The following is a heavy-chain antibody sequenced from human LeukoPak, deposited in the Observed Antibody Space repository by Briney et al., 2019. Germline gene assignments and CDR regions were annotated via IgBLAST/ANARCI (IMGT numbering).Heavy chain of an antibody. D-gene: IGHD3-3*01. CDR3: ARDLVDAGSGGPFWSGYLI. CDR2: IYHSGST. J-gene: IGHJ4*02. V-gene: IGHV4-38-2*02. CDR1: GYSISSGYY. Sequence: SETLSLTCTVSGYSISSGYYWGWIRQPPGKGLEWIGSIYHSGSTYYNPSLKSRVTISVDTSKNQFSLKLSSVTAADTAVYYCARDLVDAGSGGPFWSGYLIWGQGTLVTVSS.